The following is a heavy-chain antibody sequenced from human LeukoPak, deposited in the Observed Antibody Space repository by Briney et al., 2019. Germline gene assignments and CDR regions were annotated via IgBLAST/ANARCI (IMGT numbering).Heavy chain of an antibody. CDR2: ISSSSI. D-gene: IGHD1-14*01. CDR1: GFTFSSYI. Sequence: KTGGSLRLSCAASGFTFSSYIMNWVRQAPGKGLEWVSSISSSSIYYADSVKGRFTISRDNSKNMLYLQMNSLRAEDTAVYYCAREESGGSDYWGQGTLVSVSS. CDR3: AREESGGSDY. V-gene: IGHV3-21*01. J-gene: IGHJ4*02.